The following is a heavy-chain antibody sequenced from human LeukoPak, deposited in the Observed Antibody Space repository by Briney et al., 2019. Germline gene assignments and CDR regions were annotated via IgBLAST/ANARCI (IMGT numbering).Heavy chain of an antibody. J-gene: IGHJ4*02. D-gene: IGHD4-17*01. Sequence: LRLSCAASGFTVSSNYMSWIRQPPGKGLEWIGEINHSGSTNYNPSLKSRVTMSVDTSKNQFSLKVNSMTAADTAVYYCARVDYGDYSKDFDYWGQGTLVTVSS. CDR3: ARVDYGDYSKDFDY. CDR1: GFTVSSNY. V-gene: IGHV4-34*01. CDR2: INHSGST.